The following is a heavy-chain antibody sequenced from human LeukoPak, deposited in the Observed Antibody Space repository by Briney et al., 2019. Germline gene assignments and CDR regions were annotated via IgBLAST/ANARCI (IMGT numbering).Heavy chain of an antibody. CDR1: GGSISSYY. D-gene: IGHD1-26*01. V-gene: IGHV4-59*01. Sequence: KPSETLSLTCTVSGGSISSYYWSWIRQPPGKGLEWIGYIYYSGSTNYNPSLKSRVTISVDTSKNQFSLKLSSVSAADTAVYYCAALVGATSDFDIWGQGTMVTVSS. CDR3: AALVGATSDFDI. J-gene: IGHJ3*02. CDR2: IYYSGST.